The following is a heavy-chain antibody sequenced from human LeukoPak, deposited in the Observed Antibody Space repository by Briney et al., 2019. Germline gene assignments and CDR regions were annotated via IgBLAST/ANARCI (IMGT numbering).Heavy chain of an antibody. J-gene: IGHJ3*02. CDR3: ARDPKDFWSGYLGALDI. CDR1: GFTFSDYY. V-gene: IGHV3-11*01. D-gene: IGHD3-3*01. Sequence: PGGSLRLSCAASGFTFSDYYMSWIRQAPGKGLEWVSYISSSGSIIYYADSVKGRFTISRDNAKNSLYLQMNSLRAEDTAVYYCARDPKDFWSGYLGALDIWGQGTMVTVSS. CDR2: ISSSGSII.